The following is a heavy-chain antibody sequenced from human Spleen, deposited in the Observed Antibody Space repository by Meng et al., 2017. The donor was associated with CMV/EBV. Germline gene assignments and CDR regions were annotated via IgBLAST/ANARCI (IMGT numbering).Heavy chain of an antibody. CDR1: YTFTSYY. CDR2: INPSGGST. D-gene: IGHD1-26*01. CDR3: ARGARIVGVHRRAYFDY. V-gene: IGHV1-46*01. Sequence: YTFTSYYMHWVRQAPGQGLEWMGIINPSGGSTSYAQKFQGRVTMTRDTSTSTVYMELSSLRSEDTAVYYCARGARIVGVHRRAYFDYWGQGTLVTVSS. J-gene: IGHJ4*02.